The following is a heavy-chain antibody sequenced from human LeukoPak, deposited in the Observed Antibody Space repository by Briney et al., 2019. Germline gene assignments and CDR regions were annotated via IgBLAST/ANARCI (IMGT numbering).Heavy chain of an antibody. D-gene: IGHD6-6*01. CDR2: ISAYNGNT. CDR3: LRDGATYSSSPGY. J-gene: IGHJ4*02. V-gene: IGHV1-18*01. CDR1: GYTFTSYG. Sequence: ASVKVSCKASGYTFTSYGISWVRPAPGQGLEWMGWISAYNGNTNYAQKLQGRVTMTPDTSTSTAYMELRSLRSDDTAVYHCLRDGATYSSSPGYWDQGTLVTVSS.